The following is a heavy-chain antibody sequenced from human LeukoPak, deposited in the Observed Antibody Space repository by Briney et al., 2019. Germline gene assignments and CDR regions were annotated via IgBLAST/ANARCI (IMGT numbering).Heavy chain of an antibody. V-gene: IGHV4-34*01. D-gene: IGHD3-16*02. J-gene: IGHJ4*02. CDR3: ARGLYDYVWVSYRPKLFDY. CDR2: INHSGST. Sequence: SETLSLTCAVYGGSFSGYYWSWIRQPPGKGLEWIGEINHSGSTNYNPSLKSRVTVSVDTSKNQFSLKLSSVTAADTAVYYCARGLYDYVWVSYRPKLFDYWGQGTLVTVSS. CDR1: GGSFSGYY.